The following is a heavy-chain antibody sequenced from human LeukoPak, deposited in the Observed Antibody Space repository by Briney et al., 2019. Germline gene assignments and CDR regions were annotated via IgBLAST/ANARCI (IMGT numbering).Heavy chain of an antibody. CDR3: ARDLVEDIVVVVAASHYMDV. CDR1: GFTFSSYE. D-gene: IGHD2-15*01. Sequence: GGSLRLSCAASGFTFSSYEMNWVRQAPGKGLEWVANIEQDGSEKYYVDSVKGRFTISRDNAKNSLYLQTNSLRAEDTAVYYCARDLVEDIVVVVAASHYMDVWGKGTTVTISS. V-gene: IGHV3-7*01. CDR2: IEQDGSEK. J-gene: IGHJ6*03.